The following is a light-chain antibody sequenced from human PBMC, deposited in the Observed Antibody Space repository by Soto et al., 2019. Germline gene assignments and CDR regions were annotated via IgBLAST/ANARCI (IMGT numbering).Light chain of an antibody. J-gene: IGLJ1*01. CDR3: NSHSSSPTFV. CDR1: NSDVGAYNY. V-gene: IGLV2-14*01. CDR2: EVS. Sequence: SPLSPPSAVSGSPGQSISISCTGTNSDVGAYNYVSWYQQHPGEAPKLLIYEVSNRPSGVSNRFSGYKYGNTASLTISGLQAEDEADYYCNSHSSSPTFVFGSGTKVTV.